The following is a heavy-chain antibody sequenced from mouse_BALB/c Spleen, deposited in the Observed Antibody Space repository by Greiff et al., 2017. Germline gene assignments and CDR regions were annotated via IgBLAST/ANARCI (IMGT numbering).Heavy chain of an antibody. J-gene: IGHJ3*01. CDR1: GFTFSSYT. CDR2: ISNGGGST. V-gene: IGHV5-12-2*01. CDR3: ARQLTGWFAY. Sequence: EVQGVESGGGLVQPGGSLKLSCAASGFTFSSYTMSWVRQTPEKRLEWVAYISNGGGSTYYPDTVKGRFTISRDNAKNTLYLQMSSLKSEDTAMYYCARQLTGWFAYWGQGTLVTVSA. D-gene: IGHD4-1*01.